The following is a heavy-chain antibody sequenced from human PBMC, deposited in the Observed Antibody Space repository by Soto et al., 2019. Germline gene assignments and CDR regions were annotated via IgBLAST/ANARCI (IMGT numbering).Heavy chain of an antibody. J-gene: IGHJ5*02. V-gene: IGHV1-2*02. D-gene: IGHD3-3*01. CDR3: ARDLSWAFGVVNNWFDP. CDR1: GYTFTGYY. CDR2: INPNSGGT. Sequence: GASVKVSCKASGYTFTGYYMHWVRQAPGQGLEWMGWINPNSGGTNYAQKFQGRVTMTRDTSISTAYMELSRLRSDDTAVYYCARDLSWAFGVVNNWFDPWGQGTLVTVSS.